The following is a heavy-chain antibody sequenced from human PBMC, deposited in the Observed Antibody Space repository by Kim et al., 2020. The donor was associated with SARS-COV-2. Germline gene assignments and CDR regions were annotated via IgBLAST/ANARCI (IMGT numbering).Heavy chain of an antibody. J-gene: IGHJ4*02. Sequence: GGSLRLSCAASGFTFSSYGMHWVRQAPGKGLEWVAVISYDGSNKYYADSVKGRFTISRDNSKNTLYLQMNSLRAEDTAVYYCAKDAGGYWGQGTLVTVSS. CDR1: GFTFSSYG. CDR3: AKDAGGY. V-gene: IGHV3-30*18. CDR2: ISYDGSNK. D-gene: IGHD2-15*01.